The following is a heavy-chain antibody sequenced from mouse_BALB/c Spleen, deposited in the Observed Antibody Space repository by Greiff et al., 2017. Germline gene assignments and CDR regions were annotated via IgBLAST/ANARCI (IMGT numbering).Heavy chain of an antibody. J-gene: IGHJ2*01. CDR2: INPSNGGT. Sequence: VQLQESGAELVKPGASVKLSCKASGYTFTSYYMYWVKQRPGQGLEWIGEINPSNGGTNFNEKFKSKATLTVDKSSSTAYMQLSSLTSEDSAVYYCTRNNWDLFDYWGQGTTLTVAS. CDR3: TRNNWDLFDY. CDR1: GYTFTSYY. D-gene: IGHD4-1*01. V-gene: IGHV1S81*02.